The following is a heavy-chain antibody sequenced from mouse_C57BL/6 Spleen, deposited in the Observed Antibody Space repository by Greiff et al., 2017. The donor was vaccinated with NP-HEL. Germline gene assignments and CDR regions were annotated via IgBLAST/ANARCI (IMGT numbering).Heavy chain of an antibody. D-gene: IGHD2-3*01. CDR3: ARGGLLNYFDY. CDR2: IDPSDSYT. J-gene: IGHJ2*01. Sequence: QVQLKQPGAELVRPGTSVKLSCKASGYTFTSYWMHWVKQRPGQGLEWIGVIDPSDSYTNYNQKFKGKATLTVDTSSSTAYMQLSSLTSEDSAVYYCARGGLLNYFDYWGQGTTLTVSS. V-gene: IGHV1-59*01. CDR1: GYTFTSYW.